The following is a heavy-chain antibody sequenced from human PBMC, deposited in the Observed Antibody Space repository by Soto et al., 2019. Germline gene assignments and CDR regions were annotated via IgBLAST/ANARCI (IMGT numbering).Heavy chain of an antibody. D-gene: IGHD3-16*01. CDR3: ATALTMGQLPSHFDH. CDR1: GGSVSNDNFY. Sequence: SETLSLTCTVSGGSVSNDNFYWSWIRQPPGKGLEWIGYVHSSGITNYNPSLKRRVTISVDTSRNQFSLRLSSVTAADTAVYYCATALTMGQLPSHFDHWGQGTLVTVSS. V-gene: IGHV4-61*01. CDR2: VHSSGIT. J-gene: IGHJ5*02.